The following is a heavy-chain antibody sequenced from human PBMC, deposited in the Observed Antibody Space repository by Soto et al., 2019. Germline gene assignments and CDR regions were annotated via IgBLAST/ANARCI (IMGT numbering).Heavy chain of an antibody. V-gene: IGHV3-23*01. CDR1: GFTFSSYA. CDR2: ISGSGGST. J-gene: IGHJ4*02. CDR3: AKGVAPTKHPLYSGSYLRALD. D-gene: IGHD1-26*01. Sequence: PGGSLRLSCAASGFTFSSYAMSWVRQAPGKGLEWVSAISGSGGSTYYADSVKGRFTISRDNSKNTLYLQMNSLRAEDTAVYYCAKGVAPTKHPLYSGSYLRALDRGQRTLVTVSS.